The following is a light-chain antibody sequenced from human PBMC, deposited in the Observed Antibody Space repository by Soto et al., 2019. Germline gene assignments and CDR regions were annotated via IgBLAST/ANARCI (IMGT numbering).Light chain of an antibody. J-gene: IGLJ2*01. Sequence: QSVLTQPASVSGSPGQSITISCTGTSSDVGGYNYVSWYQQHPGKAPKLMIYDVSNRPSGVSNRFSGSKSGNTASLTISGLQVEDEADYYCSSYTSTWVFGGGTKVTVL. CDR2: DVS. V-gene: IGLV2-14*01. CDR1: SSDVGGYNY. CDR3: SSYTSTWV.